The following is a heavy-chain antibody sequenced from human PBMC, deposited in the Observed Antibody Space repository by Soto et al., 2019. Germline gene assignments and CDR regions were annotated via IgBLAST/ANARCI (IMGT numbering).Heavy chain of an antibody. D-gene: IGHD2-15*01. J-gene: IGHJ6*02. Sequence: QVQLVESGGGVVQPGRSLRLSCVVSGFTFSDYGMHWVRQAPGKGLEWVAVILFDGSNKDYPDSVKGRFTISRDNSKNTLYLEMNSLRAEEAAVYYCARELGVVYGMDVWGQGTTVTVSS. CDR3: ARELGVVYGMDV. CDR2: ILFDGSNK. CDR1: GFTFSDYG. V-gene: IGHV3-30-3*01.